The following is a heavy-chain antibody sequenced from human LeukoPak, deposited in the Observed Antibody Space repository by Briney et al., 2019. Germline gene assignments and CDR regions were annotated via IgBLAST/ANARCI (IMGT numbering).Heavy chain of an antibody. Sequence: TGGSLRLSCAASGFTFSSYAMSWVRQAPGKGLGWVSAISGSGGSTYYADSVKGRFTISRDNSKNTLYLQMNSLRAEDTAVYYCAKDEYYYGSGSYSPEGYFDYWGQGTLVTVSS. CDR3: AKDEYYYGSGSYSPEGYFDY. J-gene: IGHJ4*02. CDR1: GFTFSSYA. D-gene: IGHD3-10*01. V-gene: IGHV3-23*01. CDR2: ISGSGGST.